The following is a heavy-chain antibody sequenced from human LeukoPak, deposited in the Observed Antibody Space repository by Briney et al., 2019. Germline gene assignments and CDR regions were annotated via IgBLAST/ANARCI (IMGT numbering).Heavy chain of an antibody. CDR1: GGSISSYY. J-gene: IGHJ4*02. Sequence: PSETLSLTCTVSGGSISSYYWSWIRQPPGKGLEWIGYIYNSGTTNYNPSLKSRVTISVDTSENQFSLKLSSVTAADTAVYYCARRTLYSSGYDYWGQGTLVTVS. V-gene: IGHV4-59*08. CDR3: ARRTLYSSGYDY. D-gene: IGHD6-19*01. CDR2: IYNSGTT.